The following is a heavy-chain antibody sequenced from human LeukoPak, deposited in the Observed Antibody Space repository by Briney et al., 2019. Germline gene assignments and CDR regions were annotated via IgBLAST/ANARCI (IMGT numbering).Heavy chain of an antibody. J-gene: IGHJ4*02. CDR3: ARGLGYCTSTTCLLPFDY. V-gene: IGHV3-53*01. CDR2: IYSGGST. D-gene: IGHD2-2*01. Sequence: PGGSLRLSRAASGFTVSTYYMTWVRQAPGKGLECVSVIYSGGSTYYADPVKGRFTVSRDNSKNTPYLQMNSLRAEDTAMYYCARGLGYCTSTTCLLPFDYWGQGTLVTVSS. CDR1: GFTVSTYY.